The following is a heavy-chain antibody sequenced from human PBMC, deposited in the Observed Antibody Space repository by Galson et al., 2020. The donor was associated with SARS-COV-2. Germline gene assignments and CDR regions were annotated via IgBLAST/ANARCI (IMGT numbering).Heavy chain of an antibody. CDR2: IDWDDDK. J-gene: IGHJ4*02. CDR1: GFSLSTSGMC. V-gene: IGHV2-70*11. Sequence: ESGPTLVKPTQTLTLTCTFSGFSLSTSGMCVSWIRQPPGKALEWLARIDWDDDKYYCTSLKTRLTISKDTSKNQVVLTMTNMDPVDTATYYCARTSRDSSGYSTLGYWGQGTLVTVSS. D-gene: IGHD3-22*01. CDR3: ARTSRDSSGYSTLGY.